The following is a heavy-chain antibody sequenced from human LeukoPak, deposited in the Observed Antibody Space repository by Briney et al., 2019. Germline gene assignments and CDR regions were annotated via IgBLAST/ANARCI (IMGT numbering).Heavy chain of an antibody. CDR2: IWYDGSNK. V-gene: IGHV3-33*06. J-gene: IGHJ4*02. CDR1: GFTFSSYG. D-gene: IGHD3-22*01. Sequence: GRSLRLSCAASGFTFSSYGMHWVRQAPGKGLEWVAVIWYDGSNKYYADSAKGRFTISRDNSKNTLYLQMNSLRAEDTAVYYCAKGPGDYDSSGYYVDYWGQGTLVTVSS. CDR3: AKGPGDYDSSGYYVDY.